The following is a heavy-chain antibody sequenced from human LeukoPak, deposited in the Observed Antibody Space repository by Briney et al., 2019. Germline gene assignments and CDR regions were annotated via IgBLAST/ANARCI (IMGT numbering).Heavy chain of an antibody. D-gene: IGHD3-10*01. V-gene: IGHV4-39*07. Sequence: PSETLSLTCTVSGGSISSSSSYWGWIRQPPGKGLEWIGEINHSGSTNYNPSLKSRVTISVDTSKNQFSLKLSSVTAADTAVYYCAKDGGLITMVRGVDARYFDYWGQGTLVTVSS. CDR3: AKDGGLITMVRGVDARYFDY. J-gene: IGHJ4*02. CDR2: INHSGST. CDR1: GGSISSSSSY.